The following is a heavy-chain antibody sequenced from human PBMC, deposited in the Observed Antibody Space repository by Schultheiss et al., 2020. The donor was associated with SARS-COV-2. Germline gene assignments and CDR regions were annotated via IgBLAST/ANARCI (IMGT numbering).Heavy chain of an antibody. J-gene: IGHJ4*02. CDR1: GFSLSDYY. V-gene: IGHV3-15*01. CDR3: TTRFLEWLPFDY. Sequence: GGSLRLSCVASGFSLSDYYMDWVRQAPGKGLEWVGRIKSKTDGGTTDYAAPVKGRFTISRDDSKNTLYLQMNSLKTEDTAVYYCTTRFLEWLPFDYWGQGTLVTVSS. D-gene: IGHD3-3*01. CDR2: IKSKTDGGTT.